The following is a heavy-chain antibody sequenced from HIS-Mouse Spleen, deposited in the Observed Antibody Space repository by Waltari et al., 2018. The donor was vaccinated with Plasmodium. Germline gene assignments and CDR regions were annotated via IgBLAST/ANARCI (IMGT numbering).Heavy chain of an antibody. CDR3: ARVLGYKAAAGTFVEYCQH. V-gene: IGHV1-2*02. CDR1: GYTFTGYY. J-gene: IGHJ1*01. D-gene: IGHD6-13*01. CDR2: INPNSGCT. Sequence: QVQLVQSGAEVKKPGASVKVSCKASGYTFTGYYMHWVRQAPGQGLEWMGWINPNSGCTNYAQKFQARGTMTRDTSISTAYMEPSRLGSDDTAVYYCARVLGYKAAAGTFVEYCQHWGQGTLVTVSS.